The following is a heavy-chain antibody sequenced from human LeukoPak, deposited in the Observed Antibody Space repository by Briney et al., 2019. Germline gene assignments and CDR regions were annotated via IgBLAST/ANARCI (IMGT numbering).Heavy chain of an antibody. CDR3: TRAVAGHPD. V-gene: IGHV4-34*01. J-gene: IGHJ4*02. CDR2: INHSGYT. D-gene: IGHD6-19*01. Sequence: SETLYLTCGVSGVPFSNYYWSWVRQSPTQGLEWIGEINHSGYTNYNPSLKSRVTMSIDTSKNQFSLKLTSVTAADAVVYYCTRAVAGHPDWGQRTDVTVSS. CDR1: GVPFSNYY.